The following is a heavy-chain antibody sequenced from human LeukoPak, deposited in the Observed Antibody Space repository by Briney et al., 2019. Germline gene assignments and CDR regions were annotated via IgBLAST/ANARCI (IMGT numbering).Heavy chain of an antibody. CDR3: ASKRGYSYGLDY. J-gene: IGHJ4*02. CDR2: IIPIFGTA. CDR1: GGTFSSYA. D-gene: IGHD5-18*01. Sequence: ASVKVSCKASGGTFSSYAISWVRQAPGQGLEWMGGIIPIFGTANYAQKFQGRVTIAADESTSTGYMELSSLRSEDTAVYYCASKRGYSYGLDYWGQGTLVTVSS. V-gene: IGHV1-69*13.